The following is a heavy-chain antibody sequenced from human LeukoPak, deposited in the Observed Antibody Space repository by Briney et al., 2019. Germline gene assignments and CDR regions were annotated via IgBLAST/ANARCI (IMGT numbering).Heavy chain of an antibody. CDR2: INSDESTT. CDR1: GFIFSNFW. J-gene: IGHJ4*02. CDR3: ARDFDSSTYL. V-gene: IGHV3-74*01. Sequence: GGSLRLSCAASGFIFSNFWMHWVRQAPGKGLVWVSHINSDESTTNYADSVKGRFTISRDNARNTLYLQMNSLRAEDSAVYYCARDFDSSTYLWGQGTLVTVSS. D-gene: IGHD2/OR15-2a*01.